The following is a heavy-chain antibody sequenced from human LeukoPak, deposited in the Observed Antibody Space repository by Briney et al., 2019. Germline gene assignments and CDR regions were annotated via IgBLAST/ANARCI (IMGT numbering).Heavy chain of an antibody. CDR2: INHSGST. Sequence: PSETLSLTCAVYGGSFSGYYWSWIRQPPGKGLEWIGEINHSGSTNYNPSLKSRVTISVDTSKNQFSLKLSSVTAADTAVYYCARTYSNYVSLNWFDPWGQGTLVIVSS. D-gene: IGHD4-11*01. CDR1: GGSFSGYY. V-gene: IGHV4-34*01. CDR3: ARTYSNYVSLNWFDP. J-gene: IGHJ5*02.